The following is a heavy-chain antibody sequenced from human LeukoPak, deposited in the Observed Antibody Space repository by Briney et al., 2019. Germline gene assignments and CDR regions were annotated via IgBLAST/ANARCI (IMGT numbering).Heavy chain of an antibody. CDR2: IRYDGSNK. Sequence: PGGSLRLSCAASGFTFSSYGMHWVRQAPGKGLEWVAFIRYDGSNKYYADSVKGRFTISRDNSKNTLYLQMNSLRAEDTAVYYCAKDSKYCSSTSCQGVNFDCYYMDVWGKGTTVTVSS. CDR3: AKDSKYCSSTSCQGVNFDCYYMDV. J-gene: IGHJ6*03. CDR1: GFTFSSYG. V-gene: IGHV3-30*02. D-gene: IGHD2-2*01.